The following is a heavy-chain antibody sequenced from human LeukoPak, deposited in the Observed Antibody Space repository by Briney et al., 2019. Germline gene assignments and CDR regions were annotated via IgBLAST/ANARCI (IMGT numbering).Heavy chain of an antibody. D-gene: IGHD3-10*01. V-gene: IGHV3-74*01. CDR1: GFTFSSNW. Sequence: PGGSLRLSCAASGFTFSSNWMHWIRQVPGEGLVWVARINPDGSDTIYADSVKGRFTISRDNAKNTLYLQMNSLRVEDTALYYCTRDTFGARDYWGQGTLVTVSS. CDR3: TRDTFGARDY. J-gene: IGHJ4*02. CDR2: INPDGSDT.